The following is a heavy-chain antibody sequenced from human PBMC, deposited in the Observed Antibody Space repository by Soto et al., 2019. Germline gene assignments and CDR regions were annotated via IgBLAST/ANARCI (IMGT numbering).Heavy chain of an antibody. D-gene: IGHD1-7*01. V-gene: IGHV1-2*02. J-gene: IGHJ3*01. CDR2: MNPYSGGS. CDR3: ARGRPLNSPSAAFDL. CDR1: GYNFIAQN. Sequence: QVHLVQSGAEVKKPGASVKVSCMASGYNFIAQNIHWVRQAPGLGLEWMGKMNPYSGGSDYAQELQGRVTVTRDTSISTVYMEVTTLKSDDTAVYYCARGRPLNSPSAAFDLWGQGTMVIVSS.